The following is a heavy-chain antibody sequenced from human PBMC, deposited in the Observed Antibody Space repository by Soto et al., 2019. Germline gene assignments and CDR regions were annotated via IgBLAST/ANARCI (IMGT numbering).Heavy chain of an antibody. CDR3: ARTDYTAMVGDAFDI. J-gene: IGHJ3*02. CDR2: ISGSGGST. V-gene: IGHV3-23*01. D-gene: IGHD5-18*01. CDR1: GFTFSSYS. Sequence: GGSLRLSCAASGFTFSSYSMNWVRQAPGKGLEWVSAISGSGGSTYYADSVKGRFTISRDNSKNTLYLQMNSLRAEDTAVYYCARTDYTAMVGDAFDIWGQGTMVTVSS.